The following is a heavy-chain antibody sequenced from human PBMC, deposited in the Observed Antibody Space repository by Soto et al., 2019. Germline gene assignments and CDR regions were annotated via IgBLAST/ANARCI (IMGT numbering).Heavy chain of an antibody. V-gene: IGHV3-43*01. CDR1: GFTFDDHT. Sequence: EVQLVVSGGLVVRPGGSLRLSCAGSGFTFDDHTMHWVGQAPGKGLEWVSLITWDAGSAFYADSVRGRFTISRDNSKNSLYLQMNSLRTEDSALYYCAKEKDRIFDYWGRGTPVTVSS. J-gene: IGHJ4*02. CDR3: AKEKDRIFDY. CDR2: ITWDAGSA.